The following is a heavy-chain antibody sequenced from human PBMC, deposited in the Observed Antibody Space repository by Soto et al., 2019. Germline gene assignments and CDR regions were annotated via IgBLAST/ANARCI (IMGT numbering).Heavy chain of an antibody. CDR2: IFYDGYT. CDR1: GDSISGSPYF. CDR3: ARLQSAVPHY. D-gene: IGHD6-13*01. V-gene: IGHV4-39*01. J-gene: IGHJ4*02. Sequence: QLQLQESGPGLVMPSETLSLNCTVSGDSISGSPYFWGWIRQPPGKRLEWIGSIFYDGYTLYTPSLRSRVTISVDTSKNQFSLKLASVSAADTATYFCARLQSAVPHYWGQGTLVTVSS.